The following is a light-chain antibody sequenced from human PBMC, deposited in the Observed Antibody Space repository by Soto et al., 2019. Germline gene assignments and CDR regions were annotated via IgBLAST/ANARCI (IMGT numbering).Light chain of an antibody. CDR2: DAS. Sequence: DIQMTQSPSSLSASVGDRVTITCQASQDISNYLNWYQQKPGKAPKLLIYDASNLETGAPSRFSGSGSGTDFTFTISSLQPEDIATYYCQQYDNLPWTFGQGTKVDIK. J-gene: IGKJ1*01. V-gene: IGKV1-33*01. CDR1: QDISNY. CDR3: QQYDNLPWT.